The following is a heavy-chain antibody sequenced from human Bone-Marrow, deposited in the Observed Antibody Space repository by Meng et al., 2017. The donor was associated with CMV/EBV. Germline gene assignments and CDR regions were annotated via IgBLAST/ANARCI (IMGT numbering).Heavy chain of an antibody. Sequence: GESLKISCAASGFTFSSYEMNWVRQAPGKGLEWVSYISSSGSTIYYADSVKGRFTISRDNAKNSLYLQMNSLRAEDTAVYYCASRIVVVPAAIPLDEVWGQGTRVTVSS. CDR1: GFTFSSYE. J-gene: IGHJ4*02. CDR2: ISSSGSTI. V-gene: IGHV3-48*03. CDR3: ASRIVVVPAAIPLDEV. D-gene: IGHD2-2*02.